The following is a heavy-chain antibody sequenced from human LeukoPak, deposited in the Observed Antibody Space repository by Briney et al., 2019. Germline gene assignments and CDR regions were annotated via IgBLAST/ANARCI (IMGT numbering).Heavy chain of an antibody. CDR1: GFTFSSYG. CDR3: ARANYGTGELLPFDY. V-gene: IGHV3-33*01. J-gene: IGHJ4*02. CDR2: IWYDGSNK. Sequence: GGSLRLSCAASGFTFSSYGMHWVRQAPGKGLEWVAVIWYDGSNKYYADSVKGRFTISRDNSKNTLYLQMNCLRAEDTAVYYCARANYGTGELLPFDYWGQGTLVTVSS. D-gene: IGHD3-10*01.